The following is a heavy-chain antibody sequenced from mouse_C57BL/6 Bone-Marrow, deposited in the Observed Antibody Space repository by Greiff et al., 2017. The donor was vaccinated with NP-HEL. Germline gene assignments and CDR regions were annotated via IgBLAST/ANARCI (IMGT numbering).Heavy chain of an antibody. J-gene: IGHJ3*01. CDR1: GYTFTSYW. Sequence: VKLQQPGAELVKPGASVKMSCKASGYTFTSYWITWVKQRPGQGLEWIGDIYPGSGSTNYNEKFKSKATLTVDKSSSTAYMQLSSLTSEDSAVYYCARHYYDYPFAYWGQGTLVTVSA. CDR2: IYPGSGST. CDR3: ARHYYDYPFAY. V-gene: IGHV1-55*01. D-gene: IGHD2-4*01.